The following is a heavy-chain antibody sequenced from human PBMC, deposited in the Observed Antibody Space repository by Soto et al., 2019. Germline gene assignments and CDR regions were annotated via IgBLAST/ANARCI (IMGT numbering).Heavy chain of an antibody. D-gene: IGHD3-16*01. J-gene: IGHJ1*01. CDR3: VGQTAYRYLQY. Sequence: GGSLRLSCAASGFTFYTYAMSWVRQAPGKGLEWVSTISAGGDATYYADSVKGRFTISRDNSKNTLYLQLNSLRAEDTAAYYCVGQTAYRYLQYWGQGTLVTVSS. V-gene: IGHV3-23*01. CDR1: GFTFYTYA. CDR2: ISAGGDAT.